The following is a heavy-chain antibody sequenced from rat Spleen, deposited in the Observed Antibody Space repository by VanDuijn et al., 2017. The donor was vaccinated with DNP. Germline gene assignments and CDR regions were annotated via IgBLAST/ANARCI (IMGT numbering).Heavy chain of an antibody. Sequence: EVQLQESGPGLVKPSQSLSLTCSVTGYSITSSYRWNWIRKFPGNKLEWMGSVNSAVSTNYNPTLKSRISITRDTSNNQFFLQVNSVTTKDPDTNYCARWPGYNPPYAMDAWGQGTSVTVSS. J-gene: IGHJ4*01. CDR1: GYSITSSYR. V-gene: IGHV3-3*01. CDR2: VNSAVST. D-gene: IGHD1-4*01. CDR3: ARWPGYNPPYAMDA.